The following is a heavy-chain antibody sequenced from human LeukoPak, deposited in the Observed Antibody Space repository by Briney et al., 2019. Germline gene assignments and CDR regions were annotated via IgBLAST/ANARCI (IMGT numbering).Heavy chain of an antibody. CDR1: GFPFSGYW. D-gene: IGHD5-12*01. V-gene: IGHV3-74*01. J-gene: IGHJ5*02. CDR2: IDDDGAGT. Sequence: GGSLRLSCAASGFPFSGYWMHWVRQAPGKGLVWVSRIDDDGAGTTYADSVKGRFTISRDNAKNTLYLQMNSLRVEDTAVYYCTRSASGYDAWGQGTLVTVSS. CDR3: TRSASGYDA.